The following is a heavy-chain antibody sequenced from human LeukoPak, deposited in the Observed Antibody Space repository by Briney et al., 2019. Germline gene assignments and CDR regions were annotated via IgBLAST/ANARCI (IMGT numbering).Heavy chain of an antibody. V-gene: IGHV3-9*01. Sequence: GGSLRLSCAASGFTFEDYAMPWVRQAPGKGLEWVSGISWNSGSIDYADSVKGRFTISRDTAKNSLYLQMNSLRSEDTAFYYCAKTLSSGWYDYWGQGTLVTVSS. CDR2: ISWNSGSI. CDR3: AKTLSSGWYDY. D-gene: IGHD6-19*01. CDR1: GFTFEDYA. J-gene: IGHJ4*02.